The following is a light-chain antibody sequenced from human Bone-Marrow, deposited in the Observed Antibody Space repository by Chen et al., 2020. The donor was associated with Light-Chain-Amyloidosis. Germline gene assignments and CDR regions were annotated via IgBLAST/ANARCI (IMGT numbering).Light chain of an antibody. CDR2: DDS. V-gene: IGLV3-21*02. Sequence: SYVLTQPSSVSVAPGQTATIACGGNNIGSTSVHWYQQTPGQAPLLVVYDDSDRPSGIPERLSGCNSGNTASLTIRRVAAGDEADYYGQLWDRGGDGPVFGGGTKGTVL. CDR1: NIGSTS. CDR3: QLWDRGGDGPV. J-gene: IGLJ3*02.